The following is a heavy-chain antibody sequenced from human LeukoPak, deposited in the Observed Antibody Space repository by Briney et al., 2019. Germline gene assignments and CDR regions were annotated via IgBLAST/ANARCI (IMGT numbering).Heavy chain of an antibody. CDR1: GYTFTSYY. V-gene: IGHV1-46*01. D-gene: IGHD1-26*01. CDR3: ARALEGATLRYNWFDP. CDR2: INPTGGST. J-gene: IGHJ5*02. Sequence: GASVTVSCKASGYTFTSYYMHWVRQAPGEGLEWMGIINPTGGSTSYAQKFQGRVTMTRDTSTSTVYMELSSLRSEDTAVYYCARALEGATLRYNWFDPWGQGTLVTVSS.